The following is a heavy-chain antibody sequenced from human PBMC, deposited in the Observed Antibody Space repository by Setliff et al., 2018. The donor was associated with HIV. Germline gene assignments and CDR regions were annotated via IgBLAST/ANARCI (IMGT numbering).Heavy chain of an antibody. D-gene: IGHD3-10*01. CDR3: ARGESWAWELHAV. CDR1: GGSSSFYY. Sequence: SETLSLTCAGYGGSSSFYYWSWIRQPPGKGLEWIGEITHTGDANYNPSLKSRVTISMDTSKNQFSLRLSSMTAADTAVYYCARGESWAWELHAVWGKGTLVTVSS. J-gene: IGHJ4*02. V-gene: IGHV4-34*01. CDR2: ITHTGDA.